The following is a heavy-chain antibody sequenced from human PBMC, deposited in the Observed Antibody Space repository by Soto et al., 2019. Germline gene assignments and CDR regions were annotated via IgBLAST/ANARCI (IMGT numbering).Heavy chain of an antibody. CDR1: GFTFSNYV. V-gene: IGHV3-23*01. D-gene: IGHD3-22*01. J-gene: IGHJ4*02. CDR2: ISGSGIST. Sequence: PGGSLRLSCTASGFTFSNYVMSWVRQAPGRGLEWVSAISGSGISTFYADSVKGRSIISRDNSKNTLYLQLNSLRAEDTAVYYCARDEATYYYDSSGSDYWGQGTLVTVSS. CDR3: ARDEATYYYDSSGSDY.